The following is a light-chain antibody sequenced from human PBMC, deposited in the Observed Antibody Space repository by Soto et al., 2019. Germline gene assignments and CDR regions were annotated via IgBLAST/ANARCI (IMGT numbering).Light chain of an antibody. J-gene: IGLJ1*01. CDR2: DVS. Sequence: HSALTQPRSVSGSPGQSVTLSCTGTSSDVGVSNHVSWYQQHPGRAPKLIIYDVSKRPSGVPDRFSGSKSGNTATLTISGLQTEDEADYSYCSSAENYSFVFASGRKVIXL. CDR3: CSSAENYSFV. V-gene: IGLV2-11*01. CDR1: SSDVGVSNH.